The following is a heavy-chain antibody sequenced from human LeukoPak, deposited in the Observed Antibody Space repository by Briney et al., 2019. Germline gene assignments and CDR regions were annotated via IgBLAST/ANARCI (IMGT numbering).Heavy chain of an antibody. CDR3: AKDRQWPYFDY. D-gene: IGHD6-19*01. CDR2: ISGSGGST. J-gene: IGHJ4*02. Sequence: GGSLRLSCAASGFSFSTYAMSWVRQAPGKGPEWVSAISGSGGSTYYADSVKGRFTISRDNSKNTLYLQMNSLRAEDTAVYYCAKDRQWPYFDYWGQGTLVTVSS. CDR1: GFSFSTYA. V-gene: IGHV3-23*01.